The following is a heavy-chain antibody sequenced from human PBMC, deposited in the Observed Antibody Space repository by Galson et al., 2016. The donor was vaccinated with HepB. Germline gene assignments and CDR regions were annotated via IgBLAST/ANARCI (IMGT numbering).Heavy chain of an antibody. CDR1: GFTLSNAW. Sequence: SLRLSCAASGFTLSNAWMSCVRQAPGKGLEWVGRIKSTTDGGTTDYAAPVKGRFPISRDDSKNTPYLQMNSLKTEDTAVYYCTTRWFDPWGQGTLVTVSS. V-gene: IGHV3-15*01. CDR3: TTRWFDP. CDR2: IKSTTDGGTT. J-gene: IGHJ5*02.